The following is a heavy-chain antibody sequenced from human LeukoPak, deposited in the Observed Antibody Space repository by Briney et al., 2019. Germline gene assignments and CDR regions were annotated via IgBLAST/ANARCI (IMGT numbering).Heavy chain of an antibody. CDR1: GFTFSSYS. V-gene: IGHV3-21*01. Sequence: GGSLRLSCAASGFTFSSYSMNWVRQAPGKGLEWVSSISSSSSYIYYADSVKGRFTISRDNAKNSLYLQMNSLRAEDTAVYYCARMALASVARRYKWFDPWGQGTLVTVSS. CDR3: ARMALASVARRYKWFDP. J-gene: IGHJ5*02. D-gene: IGHD1-1*01. CDR2: ISSSSSYI.